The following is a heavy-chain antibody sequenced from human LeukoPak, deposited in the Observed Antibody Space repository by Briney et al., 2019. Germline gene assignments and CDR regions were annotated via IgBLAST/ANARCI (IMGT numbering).Heavy chain of an antibody. CDR2: INPSGGST. Sequence: ASVKVSCTASGYTFTSYYMHWVRQAPGQGLEWMGIINPSGGSTSYAQKFQGRVTMTRDTSTSTVYMELSSLRSEDTAVYYCARDGGTRPYGMDVWGQGTTVTVSS. D-gene: IGHD2-15*01. V-gene: IGHV1-46*01. CDR3: ARDGGTRPYGMDV. CDR1: GYTFTSYY. J-gene: IGHJ6*02.